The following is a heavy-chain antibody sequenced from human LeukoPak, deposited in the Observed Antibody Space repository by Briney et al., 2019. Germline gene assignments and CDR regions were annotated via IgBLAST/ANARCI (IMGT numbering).Heavy chain of an antibody. J-gene: IGHJ4*02. CDR2: ISAYNGNT. CDR1: GYTFTNYG. D-gene: IGHD3-16*01. V-gene: IGHV1-18*01. Sequence: GASVKVSCKASGYTFTNYGISWVRQAPGQGLECMGWISAYNGNTNYAQRFQGRVTMTTDTSTSTAYMELRSLRSDDTAVYYCARVRDHGGIGEDYWGQGTLVTVSS. CDR3: ARVRDHGGIGEDY.